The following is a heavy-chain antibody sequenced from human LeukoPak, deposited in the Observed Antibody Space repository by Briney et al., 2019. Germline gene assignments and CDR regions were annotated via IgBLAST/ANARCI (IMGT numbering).Heavy chain of an antibody. V-gene: IGHV3-23*01. D-gene: IGHD6-13*01. CDR3: AKVQTGYSSSLYYFDY. CDR2: ISGSGGST. CDR1: GFTFSSYA. Sequence: GGSLRLSCAASGFTFSSYAMSWVRQAPGKGLEWVSAISGSGGSTYYADSVKGRFTISRDNSKNTLYLQMNSLRAEDTAVYYCAKVQTGYSSSLYYFDYWGQGTLVTVSS. J-gene: IGHJ4*02.